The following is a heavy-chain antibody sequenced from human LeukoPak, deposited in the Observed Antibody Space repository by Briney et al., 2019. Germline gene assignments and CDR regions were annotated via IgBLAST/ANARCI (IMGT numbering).Heavy chain of an antibody. CDR2: IDSGLSST. D-gene: IGHD4-17*01. Sequence: TGGSLRLSCAASGFTFSSYWMHWVRQAPGEGLVWVSLIDSGLSSTIYADSVKGRFTISRDNAKNTLYLQMNSLRADDTAVYYCTRGRYYFDYWGQGTLVTVSS. J-gene: IGHJ4*02. V-gene: IGHV3-74*01. CDR3: TRGRYYFDY. CDR1: GFTFSSYW.